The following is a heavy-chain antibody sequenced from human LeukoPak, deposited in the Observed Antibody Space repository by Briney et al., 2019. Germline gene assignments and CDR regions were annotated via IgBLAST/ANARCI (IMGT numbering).Heavy chain of an antibody. Sequence: GGSLRLSCAASGFTFSTYSMNWVRRAPGKGLEWVSYISSSSFTIHYADSVKGRFTISRDNAKSSLYLQMNSLRAEDTAVYYCAREICGSDCYSTFDYWGQGALVTVSS. V-gene: IGHV3-48*04. CDR1: GFTFSTYS. CDR2: ISSSSFTI. J-gene: IGHJ4*02. D-gene: IGHD2-21*02. CDR3: AREICGSDCYSTFDY.